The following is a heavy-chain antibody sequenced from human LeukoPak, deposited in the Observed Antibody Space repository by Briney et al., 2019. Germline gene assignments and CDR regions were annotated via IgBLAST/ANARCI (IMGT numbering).Heavy chain of an antibody. CDR1: GFTFSSYA. D-gene: IGHD5-12*01. Sequence: GGSLRLSCAASGFTFSSYAMHWVRQAPGKGLEWVAVISYDGSNKYYADSVKGRFTISRDDSKNTLYLQMNSLRAEDTAVYYCAREILRGYSGYDQIDYWGQGTLVTVSS. CDR3: AREILRGYSGYDQIDY. CDR2: ISYDGSNK. J-gene: IGHJ4*02. V-gene: IGHV3-30*04.